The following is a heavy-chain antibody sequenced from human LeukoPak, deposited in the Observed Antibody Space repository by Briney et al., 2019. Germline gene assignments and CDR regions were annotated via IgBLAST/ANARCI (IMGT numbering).Heavy chain of an antibody. CDR1: GFTFSSYE. CDR3: ARDGYYDSSNDFDY. Sequence: GGSLRLSCAASGFTFSSYEMNWVRQAPGKGLEWISYISSSGSTVYYADSVKGRFTISRDNAKNSLYLQMSSLRAEDTAVYYCARDGYYDSSNDFDYWGQGTLVTVSS. CDR2: ISSSGSTV. V-gene: IGHV3-48*03. J-gene: IGHJ4*02. D-gene: IGHD3-22*01.